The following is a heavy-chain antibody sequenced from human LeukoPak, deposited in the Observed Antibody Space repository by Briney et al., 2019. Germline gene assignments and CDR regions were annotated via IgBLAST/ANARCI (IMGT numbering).Heavy chain of an antibody. Sequence: PSETLSLTCTVSGGSISSRSYYWGWLRQPPGKGLEWIASIFYSGSTYHNPSLKSRVTISVDTSKNQFSLKLSSVTAADTAVYYCARVGTYGSGSYLSWLDYWGQGTLVTVSS. J-gene: IGHJ4*02. D-gene: IGHD3-10*01. V-gene: IGHV4-39*07. CDR1: GGSISSRSYY. CDR3: ARVGTYGSGSYLSWLDY. CDR2: IFYSGST.